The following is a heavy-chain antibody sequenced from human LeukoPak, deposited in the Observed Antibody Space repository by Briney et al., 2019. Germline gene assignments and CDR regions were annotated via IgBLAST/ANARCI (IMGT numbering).Heavy chain of an antibody. Sequence: SETLSLTCAVYGGSFSGYHWTWIRQSPGKGLEWIGDINPSGSSYYNPSLKSRLTISVDTSKNQFSLKLRSVTAADAAVYYCARGRHDITMIVVVMTSVSYYLDVWGKGTTVTVS. CDR3: ARGRHDITMIVVVMTSVSYYLDV. CDR1: GGSFSGYH. CDR2: INPSGSS. V-gene: IGHV4-34*01. D-gene: IGHD3-22*01. J-gene: IGHJ6*03.